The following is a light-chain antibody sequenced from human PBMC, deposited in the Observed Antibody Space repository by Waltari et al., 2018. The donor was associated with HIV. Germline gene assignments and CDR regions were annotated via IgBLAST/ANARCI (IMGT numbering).Light chain of an antibody. CDR1: SSDVGGYNY. CDR2: EVI. CDR3: SSYAGSNNKV. V-gene: IGLV2-8*01. J-gene: IGLJ3*02. Sequence: QSALTQSPSASGSPGQSVTISCTGTSSDVGGYNYVSWYQQHPGKAPKLMIYEVIKRPSGVPNRFSGSKSGNTASLTVSGLQAEDEADYYCSSYAGSNNKVFGGGTKLTVL.